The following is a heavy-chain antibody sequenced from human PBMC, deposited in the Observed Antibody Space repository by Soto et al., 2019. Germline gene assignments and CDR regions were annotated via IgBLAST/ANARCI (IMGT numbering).Heavy chain of an antibody. CDR1: GLTFSSYA. Sequence: XGGSLSLSCAASGLTFSSYAMSWVLQSPGKGLEWVSAISGSGGSTYYADSVKGRFTISRDNSKNTLYLQMNSLRAEDTAVYYCAKDRLHYDFWSGYPLDYYYYGMDVWGQGTTVTVSS. CDR2: ISGSGGST. V-gene: IGHV3-23*01. J-gene: IGHJ6*02. CDR3: AKDRLHYDFWSGYPLDYYYYGMDV. D-gene: IGHD3-3*01.